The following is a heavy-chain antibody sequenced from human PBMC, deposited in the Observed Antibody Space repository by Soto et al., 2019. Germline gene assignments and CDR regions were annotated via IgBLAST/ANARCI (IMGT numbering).Heavy chain of an antibody. D-gene: IGHD6-19*01. CDR1: GYTLTELS. V-gene: IGHV1-24*01. CDR3: ATVYSSGWPDAFDI. CDR2: FDPEDGET. J-gene: IGHJ3*02. Sequence: ASVKVSCKVSGYTLTELSMHWVRQAPGKGLEWMGGFDPEDGETIYAQKFQGRVTMTEDTSTDTAYMELSSLRSEDTAVYYCATVYSSGWPDAFDIWGQGTMVTVSS.